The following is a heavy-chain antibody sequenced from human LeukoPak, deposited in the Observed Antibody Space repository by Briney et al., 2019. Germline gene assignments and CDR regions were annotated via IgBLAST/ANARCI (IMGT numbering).Heavy chain of an antibody. CDR1: GYTFTGYY. D-gene: IGHD1-26*01. J-gene: IGHJ5*02. Sequence: ASVKVSCKASGYTFTGYYMHWVRQAPGQGLEWMGWINPDSGHINYAQKFQGRITMTRDTSVNTAYMEMNNLTSDDTAIYYCARKWGTGRAVDPLFPTFFDPWGQGTQVTVSA. CDR3: ARKWGTGRAVDPLFPTFFDP. CDR2: INPDSGHI. V-gene: IGHV1-2*02.